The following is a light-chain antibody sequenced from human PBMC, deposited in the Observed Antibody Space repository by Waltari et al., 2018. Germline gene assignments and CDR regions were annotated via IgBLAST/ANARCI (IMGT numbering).Light chain of an antibody. CDR3: QQRSNWTPHT. CDR1: QSVGNY. J-gene: IGKJ2*01. V-gene: IGKV3-11*01. CDR2: DAS. Sequence: EIVLTQSPATLPFSPGETATLSCRASQSVGNYLAWYQQRPGQAPRLLIYDASNRATGIPARFRGSGSGTDFTLTISSLEAEDFAVYYCQQRSNWTPHTFGQGARLEIK.